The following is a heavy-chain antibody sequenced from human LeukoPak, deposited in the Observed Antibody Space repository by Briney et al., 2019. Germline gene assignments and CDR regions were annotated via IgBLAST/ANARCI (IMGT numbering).Heavy chain of an antibody. V-gene: IGHV4-34*01. Sequence: SETLSLTCAVYGGSFSSYYWNWIRQPPGKGLEWIGEIYHIGSTDYNPSLKSRVTISVDTSKNQFSLKLSSVTAADTAVYYCARDNAGEEMEFDYWGQGTLVTVSS. CDR1: GGSFSSYY. CDR2: IYHIGST. J-gene: IGHJ4*02. CDR3: ARDNAGEEMEFDY. D-gene: IGHD1-1*01.